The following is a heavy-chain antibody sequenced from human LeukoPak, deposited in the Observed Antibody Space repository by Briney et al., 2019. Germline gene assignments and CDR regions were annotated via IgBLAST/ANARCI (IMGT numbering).Heavy chain of an antibody. CDR2: ISSSSSYI. V-gene: IGHV3-21*01. CDR1: GFTFSSYS. D-gene: IGHD5-24*01. J-gene: IGHJ4*02. CDR3: AKPEKWLQLFDC. Sequence: GGSLRLSCAASGFTFSSYSMNWVRQAPGKGLEWVSSISSSSSYIYYADSVKGRFTISRDNAKNSLYLQMNSLRAEDTAVYYCAKPEKWLQLFDCWGQGTLVTVSS.